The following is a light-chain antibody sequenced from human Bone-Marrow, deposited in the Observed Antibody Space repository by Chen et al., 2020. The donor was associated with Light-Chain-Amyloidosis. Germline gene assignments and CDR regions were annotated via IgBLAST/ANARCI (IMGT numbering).Light chain of an antibody. CDR1: DLPTKY. CDR3: QSADSSGTYEVI. Sequence: SYDLTQPPSQPVSPGQTARITCSGDDLPTKYAYWYQQKPGQAPVLVIHRDTERPSGISERFSGSSSGTTATLTISGVQAEDEADYHCQSADSSGTYEVIFGGGTKLTVL. V-gene: IGLV3-25*03. CDR2: RDT. J-gene: IGLJ2*01.